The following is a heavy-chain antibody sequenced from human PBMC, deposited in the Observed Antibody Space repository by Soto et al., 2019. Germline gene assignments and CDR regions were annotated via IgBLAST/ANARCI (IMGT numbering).Heavy chain of an antibody. CDR1: GFTFSSYW. V-gene: IGHV3-74*01. CDR3: ASLSAPVDY. CDR2: IDTDGRMT. Sequence: SGFTFSSYWMHWVRRIPGKGMEWVSKIDTDGRMTDYADSVKGRFTVSRDNAKNSLYLQMNSLRVEDTAVYHCASLSAPVDYWGQGTMVTVSS. D-gene: IGHD2-2*01. J-gene: IGHJ4*02.